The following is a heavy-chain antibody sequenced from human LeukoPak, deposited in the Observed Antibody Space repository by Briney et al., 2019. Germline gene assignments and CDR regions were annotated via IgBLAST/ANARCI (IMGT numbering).Heavy chain of an antibody. J-gene: IGHJ4*02. Sequence: SETLSLTCTVSGGSISSYYWSWIRQPPGKGLEWIGYIYYSGSTNYNPSLKSRVTISVDTSKNQFSLKLSSVTAADTAVYYCAREVDTAIRATSYFDYWGRGTLVTVSS. V-gene: IGHV4-59*08. CDR2: IYYSGST. CDR1: GGSISSYY. CDR3: AREVDTAIRATSYFDY. D-gene: IGHD5-18*01.